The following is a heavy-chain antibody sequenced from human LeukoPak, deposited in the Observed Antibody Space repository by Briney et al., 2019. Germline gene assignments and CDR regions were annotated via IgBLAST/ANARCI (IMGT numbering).Heavy chain of an antibody. D-gene: IGHD3-10*01. CDR2: IYPGDSDT. Sequence: GESLKISCKGSEYIFTNDWIGWVRQLPGKGLEWMGIIYPGDSDTRYSPSFQGQVTISADKSISTAYLQWSSLKASDTAMYYCARRMYYGSGSYPYYFDYWGQGTLVTVSS. CDR3: ARRMYYGSGSYPYYFDY. V-gene: IGHV5-51*01. CDR1: EYIFTNDW. J-gene: IGHJ4*02.